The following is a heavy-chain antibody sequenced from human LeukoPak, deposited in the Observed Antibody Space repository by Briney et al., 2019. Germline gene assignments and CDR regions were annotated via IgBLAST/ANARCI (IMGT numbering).Heavy chain of an antibody. CDR1: GFTFSSYW. CDR3: ARRAY. J-gene: IGHJ4*02. Sequence: PGGSLRLSCAGSGFTFSSYWMSWVRQAPGKGLEWVANIKQDGSEKYYVDSVKGRFTISRDNAKNSLYLQMNSLRAEDTAVYYCARRAYWGQGTLVTVSS. V-gene: IGHV3-7*01. CDR2: IKQDGSEK.